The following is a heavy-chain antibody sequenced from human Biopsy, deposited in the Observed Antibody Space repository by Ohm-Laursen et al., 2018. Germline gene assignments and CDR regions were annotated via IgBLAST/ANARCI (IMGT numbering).Heavy chain of an antibody. CDR1: GFDFSDYS. CDR3: ARVLLPAAAVHYGMDV. D-gene: IGHD2-2*01. Sequence: SLRLSCSASGFDFSDYSMSWVRQAPGKGLEWVSSVTTTSSYIYYADSVKGRFTISRDNAKNSLYLQMNSLRAEDTAVYYCARVLLPAAAVHYGMDVWGQGTTVIVSS. CDR2: VTTTSSYI. J-gene: IGHJ6*02. V-gene: IGHV3-21*01.